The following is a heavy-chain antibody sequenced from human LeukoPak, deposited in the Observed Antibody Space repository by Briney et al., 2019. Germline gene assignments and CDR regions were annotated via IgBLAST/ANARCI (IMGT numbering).Heavy chain of an antibody. D-gene: IGHD4-17*01. Sequence: ASVTVSRKASVYTFTGYYMHWVRQPPAQGLEWVGWINPKNGGSNYAHKFQGRVTMTRDTSISTAYMELSRLRSDDTAVYYCARKMGDYGDYSWFDPWGQGTLVTVSS. J-gene: IGHJ5*02. CDR2: INPKNGGS. V-gene: IGHV1-2*02. CDR1: VYTFTGYY. CDR3: ARKMGDYGDYSWFDP.